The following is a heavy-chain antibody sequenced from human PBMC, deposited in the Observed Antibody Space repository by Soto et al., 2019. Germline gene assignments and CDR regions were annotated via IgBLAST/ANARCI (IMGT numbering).Heavy chain of an antibody. V-gene: IGHV5-51*01. CDR3: ARNRYGDYAVNYYYYYGMEV. Sequence: PGESLKISCKGSGYSFTSYWIGWVRQMPGKGLEWMGIIYPGDSDTRYSPSFQGQVTISADKSISTAYLQWSSLKASDTAMYYCARNRYGDYAVNYYYYYGMEVWGQGTTVNVS. CDR1: GYSFTSYW. CDR2: IYPGDSDT. D-gene: IGHD4-17*01. J-gene: IGHJ6*02.